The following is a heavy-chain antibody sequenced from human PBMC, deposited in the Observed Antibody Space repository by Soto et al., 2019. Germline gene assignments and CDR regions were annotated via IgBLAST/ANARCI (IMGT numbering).Heavy chain of an antibody. J-gene: IGHJ5*02. CDR2: IWYDGSNK. CDR1: GFTFSSYG. D-gene: IGHD1-1*01. CDR3: ARDKRVRAPGWFHP. Sequence: GGSLRLSCAASGFTFSSYGMHWVRQAPGKGLEWVAVIWYDGSNKYYAASVKGLFTISREFSKNPFYLKLNSLRAEDRVVYYCARDKRVRAPGWFHPGGQGTLVTVS. V-gene: IGHV3-33*01.